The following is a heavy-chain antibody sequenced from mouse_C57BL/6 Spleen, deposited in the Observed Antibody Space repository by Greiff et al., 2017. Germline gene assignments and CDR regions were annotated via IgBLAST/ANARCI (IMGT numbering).Heavy chain of an antibody. Sequence: QVQLQQPGAELVMPGASVKLSCKASGYTFTSYWMHWVKQRPGQGLEWIGEIDPSDSYTNYNQKFKGKSTFTVDKSSCTAYMQLSSLTSEDSAVYDCARGTVYFDYWGQGTTLTVSS. CDR2: IDPSDSYT. J-gene: IGHJ2*01. D-gene: IGHD1-1*01. CDR3: ARGTVYFDY. CDR1: GYTFTSYW. V-gene: IGHV1-69*01.